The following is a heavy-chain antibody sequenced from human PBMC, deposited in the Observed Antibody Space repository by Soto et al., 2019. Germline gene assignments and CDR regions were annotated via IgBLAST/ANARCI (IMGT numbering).Heavy chain of an antibody. Sequence: ASVKVSCKTSGYTFTRNGISWVRQAPGQGLEWLGWISAYNANTNYEENFQGRVTVTTDTSTSTAYMELRSLRSDDTAVYYCARSTAVAGTKLHYGLDVWGQGTTVTVSS. J-gene: IGHJ6*02. D-gene: IGHD6-19*01. CDR1: GYTFTRNG. CDR2: ISAYNANT. CDR3: ARSTAVAGTKLHYGLDV. V-gene: IGHV1-18*01.